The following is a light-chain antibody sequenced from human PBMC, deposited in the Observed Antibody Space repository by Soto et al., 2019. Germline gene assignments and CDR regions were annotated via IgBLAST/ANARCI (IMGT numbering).Light chain of an antibody. V-gene: IGLV1-51*01. J-gene: IGLJ3*02. CDR3: AAWDFTLSAGV. CDR2: DNY. Sequence: QSVLPQPPSVSAAPGQKVTISCSGSSSNIGSDYVSWFQQVPGTAPKLLIYDNYKRPSEIPDRFSGSKSGTSATLGITGRQTGDEADYYCAAWDFTLSAGVFGGGTKLTVL. CDR1: SSNIGSDY.